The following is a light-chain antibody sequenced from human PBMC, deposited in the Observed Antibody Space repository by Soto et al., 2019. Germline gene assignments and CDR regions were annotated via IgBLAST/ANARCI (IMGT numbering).Light chain of an antibody. CDR1: QHLERY. Sequence: DIQMTQSPSTLSASVGDRVTITCRASQHLERYMAWYQQKPGRAPSLIIYDASTLERGVPSRFSGSGSGTEFSLIISNLQPDDFATEYCQQFKYYVWTFGQGTKV. V-gene: IGKV1-5*01. CDR2: DAS. CDR3: QQFKYYVWT. J-gene: IGKJ1*01.